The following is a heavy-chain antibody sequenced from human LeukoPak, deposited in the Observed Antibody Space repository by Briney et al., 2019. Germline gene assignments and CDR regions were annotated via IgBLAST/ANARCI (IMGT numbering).Heavy chain of an antibody. D-gene: IGHD5-24*01. V-gene: IGHV3-23*01. J-gene: IGHJ4*02. CDR2: VSGSGGST. Sequence: GGSLRLSCAASGFTFSSSAMSWVRQAPGKGLEWVSVVSGSGGSTNYADSVKGRFTISRDNSKNTLYLQMNSLRAEDTAIYYCAKAIRDGYSNFDYWGQGTLVTVSS. CDR3: AKAIRDGYSNFDY. CDR1: GFTFSSSA.